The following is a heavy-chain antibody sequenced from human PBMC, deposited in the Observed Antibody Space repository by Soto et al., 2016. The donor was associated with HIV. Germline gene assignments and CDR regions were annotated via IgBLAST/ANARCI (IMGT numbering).Heavy chain of an antibody. CDR1: GYTFTGFS. Sequence: QVQLVQSGTEVKRPGASVKVSCKASGYTFTGFSMHWVRQAPGQGLEWMGWINAKSGDTKYAQKFEGRVTMTRDTPISIAYMELRRLRSDDTAVYYCARGTAVTGAGGVLGNYWGQGSLVSVSS. J-gene: IGHJ4*02. D-gene: IGHD6-19*01. CDR3: ARGTAVTGAGGVLGNY. V-gene: IGHV1-2*02. CDR2: INAKSGDT.